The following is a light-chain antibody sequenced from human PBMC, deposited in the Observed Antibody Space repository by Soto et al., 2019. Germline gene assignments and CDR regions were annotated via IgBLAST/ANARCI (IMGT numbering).Light chain of an antibody. V-gene: IGKV1-39*01. J-gene: IGKJ4*01. Sequence: DIQMTQSPSSLSASVGDRVTITCRASQGISTYLNWYQQKPGKAPKLLIYAASSLQSGVPSRFSGSGSETDFTLTISRLEPEDFAVYYCQQCSSSPLTFGGGTKVDIK. CDR1: QGISTY. CDR2: AAS. CDR3: QQCSSSPLT.